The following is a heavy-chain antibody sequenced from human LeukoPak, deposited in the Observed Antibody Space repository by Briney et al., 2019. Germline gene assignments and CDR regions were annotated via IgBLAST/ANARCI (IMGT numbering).Heavy chain of an antibody. CDR3: ARHLADCGGDCYIPKYFYGMDV. D-gene: IGHD2-21*02. CDR1: GGSICGNS. CDR2: IYKSGSP. Sequence: SETLSLTCTVYGGSICGNSWSWIRQTPEKGLEWIGSIYKSGSPNYNPSLKGRVTISPDTSKNQFSLKLRSVAAADTAVYYCARHLADCGGDCYIPKYFYGMDVWGQGTAVTVSS. J-gene: IGHJ6*02. V-gene: IGHV4-59*08.